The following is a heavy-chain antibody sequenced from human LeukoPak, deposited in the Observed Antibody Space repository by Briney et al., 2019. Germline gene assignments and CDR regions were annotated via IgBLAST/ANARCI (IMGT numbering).Heavy chain of an antibody. D-gene: IGHD2-21*01. CDR2: ITDSGRSS. Sequence: GGSLRLSCVFSGFTFSNCAMSWVRQAPGKGLEWISGITDSGRSSYFADSVRGRFTISRDKSKNTLYLQMNSLRAEDTALYFCAKDGGGNCYDPIDYWGQGILVTVSS. J-gene: IGHJ4*02. CDR3: AKDGGGNCYDPIDY. CDR1: GFTFSNCA. V-gene: IGHV3-23*01.